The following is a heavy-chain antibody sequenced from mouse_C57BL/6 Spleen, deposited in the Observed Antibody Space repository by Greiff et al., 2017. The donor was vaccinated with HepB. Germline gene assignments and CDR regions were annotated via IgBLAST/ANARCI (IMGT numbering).Heavy chain of an antibody. CDR3: ARPLLEGSWFAY. D-gene: IGHD1-1*01. CDR2: ISSGSSTI. Sequence: EVMLVESGGGLVKPGGSLKLSCAASGFTFSDYGMHWVRQAPEKGLEWVAYISSGSSTIYYADTVKGRFTISRDNAKKTLFLQMTRLRSEDTAMYYCARPLLEGSWFAYWGQGTLVTVSA. V-gene: IGHV5-17*01. J-gene: IGHJ3*01. CDR1: GFTFSDYG.